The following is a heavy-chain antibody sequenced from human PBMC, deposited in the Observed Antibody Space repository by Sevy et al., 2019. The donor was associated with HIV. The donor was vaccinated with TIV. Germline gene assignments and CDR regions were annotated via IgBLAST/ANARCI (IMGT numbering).Heavy chain of an antibody. V-gene: IGHV3-30*02. CDR3: AKDIVVVVAASLDPYYGMDV. CDR1: GFTFSSYG. CDR2: IRYDGSNK. Sequence: GGSLRLSCAASGFTFSSYGMHWVRQAPGKGLEWVAFIRYDGSNKYYADSVTGRFTISRDNSKNTLYLQMNSLRAEDTAVYYCAKDIVVVVAASLDPYYGMDVWGQGTTVTVSS. D-gene: IGHD2-15*01. J-gene: IGHJ6*02.